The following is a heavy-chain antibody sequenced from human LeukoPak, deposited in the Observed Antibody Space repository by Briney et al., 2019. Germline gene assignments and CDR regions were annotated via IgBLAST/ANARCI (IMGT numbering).Heavy chain of an antibody. CDR1: GGSISSYY. D-gene: IGHD3-3*01. CDR2: IYYSGST. CDR3: ARSQPLYYDFWSGYGYWFDP. V-gene: IGHV4-59*08. J-gene: IGHJ5*02. Sequence: SETLSLTCTVSGGSISSYYWSWIRQPPGKGLEWIGYIYYSGSTNYNPSLKSRVTISVDTSKNQFSQKLSSVTAADTAVYYCARSQPLYYDFWSGYGYWFDPWGQGTLVTVSS.